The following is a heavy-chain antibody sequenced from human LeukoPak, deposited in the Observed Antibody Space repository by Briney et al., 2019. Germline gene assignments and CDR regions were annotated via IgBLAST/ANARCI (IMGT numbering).Heavy chain of an antibody. D-gene: IGHD4-23*01. CDR2: IYYSGST. V-gene: IGHV4-39*07. CDR1: GGSISSSSYY. J-gene: IGHJ4*02. Sequence: SETLSLTCTVSGGSISSSSYYWGWIRQPPGKGLEWIGSIYYSGSTYYNPSLKSRVTISVDTSKNQFSLKLSSVTAADTAVYYCAREKFAYGGNSGEIFDYWGQGTLVTV. CDR3: AREKFAYGGNSGEIFDY.